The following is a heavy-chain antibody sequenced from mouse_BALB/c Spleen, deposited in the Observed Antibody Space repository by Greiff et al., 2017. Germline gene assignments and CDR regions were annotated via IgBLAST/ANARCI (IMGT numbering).Heavy chain of an antibody. CDR2: ISSGGSYT. D-gene: IGHD2-4*01. Sequence: EVKVVESGGGLVKPGGSLKLSCAASGFAFSSYAMSWVRQTPEKRLEWVATISSGGSYTYYPDSVKGRFTISRDNAKNTLYLQMSSLRSEDTAMYYCARLIYYDYDGYFDVWGAGTTVTVSS. V-gene: IGHV5-9-3*01. CDR3: ARLIYYDYDGYFDV. J-gene: IGHJ1*01. CDR1: GFAFSSYA.